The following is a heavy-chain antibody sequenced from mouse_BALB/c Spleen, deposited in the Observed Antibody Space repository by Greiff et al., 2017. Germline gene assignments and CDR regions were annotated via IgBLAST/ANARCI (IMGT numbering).Heavy chain of an antibody. CDR1: GYSFTGYY. CDR2: ISCYNGAT. V-gene: IGHV1S34*01. Sequence: LVKTGASVKISCKASGYSFTGYYMHWVKQSHGKSLEWIGYISCYNGATSYNQKFKGKATFTVDTSSSTAYMQINSLTSEDSAVYYCARGATVEATDDAMDYWGQGTSVTVSS. CDR3: ARGATVEATDDAMDY. J-gene: IGHJ4*01. D-gene: IGHD1-1*01.